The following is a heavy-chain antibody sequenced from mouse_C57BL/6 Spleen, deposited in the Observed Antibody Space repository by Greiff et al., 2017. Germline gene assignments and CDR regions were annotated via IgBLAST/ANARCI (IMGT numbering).Heavy chain of an antibody. V-gene: IGHV1-42*01. CDR3: ERSSVEDWYFDV. CDR1: GYSFTGYY. Sequence: EVQLQQSGPELVKPGASVKISCKASGYSFTGYYMNWVKQSPEKSLEWIGEINPSTGGTTYNQKFKAKATLTVDKSSSTAYMQLKSLTSEDSAVYYCERSSVEDWYFDVWGTGTTVTVSS. CDR2: INPSTGGT. D-gene: IGHD1-3*01. J-gene: IGHJ1*03.